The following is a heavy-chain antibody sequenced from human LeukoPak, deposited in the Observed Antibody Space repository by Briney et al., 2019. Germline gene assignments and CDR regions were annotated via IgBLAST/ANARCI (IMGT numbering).Heavy chain of an antibody. D-gene: IGHD2-2*01. CDR1: GFTFSSYA. V-gene: IGHV3-30*04. CDR2: ISYDGSNK. J-gene: IGHJ4*02. Sequence: GRSLRLSCAASGFTFSSYAMHWVRQAPGKGLEWVAVISYDGSNKYYADSVKGRFTISRDNSKNTLYLQMNSLRAEDTAVYYCARETNRYCSSTSCYAFDYWGQGTLVTVSS. CDR3: ARETNRYCSSTSCYAFDY.